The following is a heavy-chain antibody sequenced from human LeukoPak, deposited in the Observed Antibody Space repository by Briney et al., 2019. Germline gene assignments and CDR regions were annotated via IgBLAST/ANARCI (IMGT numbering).Heavy chain of an antibody. CDR3: ARAYYYDSSGYYY. CDR2: ISISSSYI. Sequence: SSISISSSYIYYADSVKGRFTISRDNAKNSLYLQMNSLRAEDTAVYYCARAYYYDSSGYYYGSQGTLVTVSS. D-gene: IGHD3-22*01. V-gene: IGHV3-21*01. J-gene: IGHJ4*02.